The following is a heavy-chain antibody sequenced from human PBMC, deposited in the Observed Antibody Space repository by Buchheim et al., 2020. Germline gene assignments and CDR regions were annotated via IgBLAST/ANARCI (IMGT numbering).Heavy chain of an antibody. CDR1: GFTFSSYG. CDR3: ARGLGELSYNWFDP. Sequence: EVQLVESGGGLVQPGGSLRLSCAASGFTFSSYGMNWVRQAPGKGLEWVSYISSSSSTIYYADSVKGRFTISRDSAKNSLYLQMNSLRAEDTAVYYCARGLGELSYNWFDPWGQGTL. J-gene: IGHJ5*02. V-gene: IGHV3-48*01. CDR2: ISSSSSTI. D-gene: IGHD3-16*02.